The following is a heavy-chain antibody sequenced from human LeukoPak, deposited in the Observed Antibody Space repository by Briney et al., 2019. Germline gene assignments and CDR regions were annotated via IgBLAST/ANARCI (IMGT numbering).Heavy chain of an antibody. J-gene: IGHJ4*02. D-gene: IGHD5-24*01. CDR3: TRSRDGYNPYYFDY. CDR1: GFTFGDYA. CDR2: IRSKAYGGTT. V-gene: IGHV3-49*03. Sequence: PGGSLRLSCTASGFTFGDYAMSWFRQAPGKGLEWVGFIRSKAYGGTTEYAASVKGRFTISRDDSKSIAYLQMNSLKTEDTAVYYCTRSRDGYNPYYFDYWGQGTLVTVSS.